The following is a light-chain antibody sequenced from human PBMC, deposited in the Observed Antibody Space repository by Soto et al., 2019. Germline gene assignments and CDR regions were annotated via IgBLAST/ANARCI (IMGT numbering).Light chain of an antibody. Sequence: QSELTQPPSATETPGQTVSISWSASNSHIASNTGNWYQHLPGTAPKLPIYDTNLRPSGVPARFSGSKSGTSASLAISGLQSEDESDYCCAAWDDTLKRYVFGTGTKVTVL. CDR2: DTN. CDR3: AAWDDTLKRYV. CDR1: NSHIASNT. J-gene: IGLJ1*01. V-gene: IGLV1-44*01.